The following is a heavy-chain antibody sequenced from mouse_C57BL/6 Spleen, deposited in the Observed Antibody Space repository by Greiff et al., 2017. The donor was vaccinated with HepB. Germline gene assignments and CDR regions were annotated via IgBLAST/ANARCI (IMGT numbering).Heavy chain of an antibody. CDR2: IYPGSGNT. D-gene: IGHD2-5*01. V-gene: IGHV1-66*01. J-gene: IGHJ2*01. CDR3: ARSSYSNMYYFDY. CDR1: GYSFTSYY. Sequence: QVQLQQSGPELVKPGASVKISCKASGYSFTSYYIHWVKQRPGQGLEWIGWIYPGSGNTKYNEKFKGKATLTADTSSSTAYMQLSSLTSEDSAVYYCARSSYSNMYYFDYWGQGTTLTVSS.